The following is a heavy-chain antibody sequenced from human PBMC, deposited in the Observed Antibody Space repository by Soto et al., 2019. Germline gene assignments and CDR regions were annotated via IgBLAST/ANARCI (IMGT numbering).Heavy chain of an antibody. CDR1: GGTFSSYA. D-gene: IGHD2-21*02. CDR3: AICFNRHIVVVTASDYGMDV. V-gene: IGHV1-69*13. J-gene: IGHJ6*02. CDR2: IIPIFGTA. Sequence: ASVKVSCKASGGTFSSYAISWVRQAPGQGLEWMGGIIPIFGTANYAQKFQGRDTITADESTSTAYMELSSLRSEDTAVYYCAICFNRHIVVVTASDYGMDVWGQGTTVTVSS.